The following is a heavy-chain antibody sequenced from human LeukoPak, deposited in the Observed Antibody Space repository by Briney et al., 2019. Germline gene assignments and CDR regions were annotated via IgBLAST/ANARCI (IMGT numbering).Heavy chain of an antibody. Sequence: SETLSLTCNLSGGSISRYYWSWIRQPAGKGLEWIGRVYTSGSTNYNPSLKSRVTMSVETSKSQFSLKLSSVTAADTAIYYCARGGEVGGTGSRFDYWGQGTLVTVSS. CDR2: VYTSGST. J-gene: IGHJ4*02. V-gene: IGHV4-4*07. CDR1: GGSISRYY. D-gene: IGHD1-26*01. CDR3: ARGGEVGGTGSRFDY.